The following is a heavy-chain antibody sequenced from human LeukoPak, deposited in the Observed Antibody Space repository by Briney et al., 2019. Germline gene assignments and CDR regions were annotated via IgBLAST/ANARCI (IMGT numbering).Heavy chain of an antibody. CDR2: IYASGSS. V-gene: IGHV4-61*02. CDR3: ARDNRVFGVVTDAFDI. D-gene: IGHD3-3*01. Sequence: SETLSLTCTVSGGSISSGSYYWSCIRQPAGKGLEWIGRIYASGSSNYNPFLKSRLTISVDTSKNQFSLKLSSVTAADTAVYYCARDNRVFGVVTDAFDIWGRGTMVTVSS. CDR1: GGSISSGSYY. J-gene: IGHJ3*02.